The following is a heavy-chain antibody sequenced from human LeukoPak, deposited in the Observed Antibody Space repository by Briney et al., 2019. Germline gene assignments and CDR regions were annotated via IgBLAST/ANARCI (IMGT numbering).Heavy chain of an antibody. CDR3: AKDASLWFGELSHHYYYYGMDV. CDR1: GFTFSSYA. Sequence: PGGSLRLSCAASGFTFSSYAMSWVRQAPGKGLEWVSAISGSGGSTYYADPVKGRFTISRDNSKNTLYLQMNSLRAEDTAVYYCAKDASLWFGELSHHYYYYGMDVWGQGTTVTVSS. D-gene: IGHD3-10*01. J-gene: IGHJ6*02. V-gene: IGHV3-23*01. CDR2: ISGSGGST.